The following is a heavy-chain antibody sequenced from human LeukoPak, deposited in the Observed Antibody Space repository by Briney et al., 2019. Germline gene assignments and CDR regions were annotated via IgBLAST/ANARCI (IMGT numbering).Heavy chain of an antibody. Sequence: SETLSLTCTVSGGSISNYYWSWIRQPPGKGLEWIGYIYYSGSTYYNPSLKSRVTISVDKSKNQFSLKLSSVTAADTAVYYCARGEGELLSGGIDYWGQGTLVTVSS. J-gene: IGHJ4*02. CDR3: ARGEGELLSGGIDY. V-gene: IGHV4-59*12. CDR2: IYYSGST. CDR1: GGSISNYY. D-gene: IGHD1-26*01.